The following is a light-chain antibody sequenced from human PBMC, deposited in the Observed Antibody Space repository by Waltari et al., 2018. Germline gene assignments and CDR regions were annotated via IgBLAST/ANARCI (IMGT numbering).Light chain of an antibody. CDR1: QSVSSY. Sequence: ETVLTQSPATLSLSPGERATLSCRASQSVSSYIIWYHQKAGQPPRLLIYDTSNRATGVPARFSGSGSGTDFTLTISSLESEDFAVYYCQQRTNWPLTFGGGTKVE. CDR2: DTS. CDR3: QQRTNWPLT. J-gene: IGKJ4*01. V-gene: IGKV3-11*01.